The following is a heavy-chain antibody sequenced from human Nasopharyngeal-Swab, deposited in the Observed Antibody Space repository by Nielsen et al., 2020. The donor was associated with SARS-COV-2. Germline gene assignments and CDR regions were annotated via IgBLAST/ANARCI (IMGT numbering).Heavy chain of an antibody. Sequence: ASVKVSCKASGYTFTDYYMHWVRQAPGQRLEWMGWINAGNGNTKYSQKFQGRVTITRDTSASTAYMELSSLRSEDTAVYYCAFTAAAAYYYYYYMDVWGKGTTVTVSS. J-gene: IGHJ6*03. V-gene: IGHV1/OR15-3*02. CDR1: GYTFTDYY. D-gene: IGHD6-13*01. CDR2: INAGNGNT. CDR3: AFTAAAAYYYYYYMDV.